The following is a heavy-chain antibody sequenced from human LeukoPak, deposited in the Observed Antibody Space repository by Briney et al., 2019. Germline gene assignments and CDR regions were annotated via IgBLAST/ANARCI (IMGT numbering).Heavy chain of an antibody. V-gene: IGHV3-7*01. D-gene: IGHD4-17*01. CDR2: IKQDGSEK. CDR1: GFTFSSYW. CDR3: AREDGDYGIGAFDI. Sequence: GSLRLSCAASGFTFSSYWMSWVRQAPGKGLEWVANIKQDGSEKYYVDSVKGRFTISRDNAKNSLYLQMNSLRAEDTAVYYCAREDGDYGIGAFDIWGQGTMVTVSS. J-gene: IGHJ3*02.